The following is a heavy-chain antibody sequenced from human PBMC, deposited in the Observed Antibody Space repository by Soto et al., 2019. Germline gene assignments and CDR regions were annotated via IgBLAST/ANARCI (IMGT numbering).Heavy chain of an antibody. D-gene: IGHD1-1*01. J-gene: IGHJ4*02. Sequence: EVQLVESGGGLVQPGESLRLSCAASGFTFSNHWMHWVRQAPGERPVWISRIKTDGTITDYADYVKGRFTVSRDNAKNTLFLQMNSLRDEDTAVYYCARNWNGVDYWGQGTLVTVSS. CDR3: ARNWNGVDY. V-gene: IGHV3-74*01. CDR1: GFTFSNHW. CDR2: IKTDGTIT.